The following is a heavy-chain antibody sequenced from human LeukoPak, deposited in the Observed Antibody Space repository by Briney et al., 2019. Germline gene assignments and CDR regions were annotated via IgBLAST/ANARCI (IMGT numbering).Heavy chain of an antibody. Sequence: SETLSLTCTVSGGSISSYYWSWNRQPPGKGLEWIGYIYYSGSTNYNPPLKSRVTISVDTSKNQFSLKLSSVTAADTAVYYCARLGEWELPNWFDPWGQGTLVTVSS. D-gene: IGHD1-26*01. CDR2: IYYSGST. CDR3: ARLGEWELPNWFDP. V-gene: IGHV4-59*08. CDR1: GGSISSYY. J-gene: IGHJ5*02.